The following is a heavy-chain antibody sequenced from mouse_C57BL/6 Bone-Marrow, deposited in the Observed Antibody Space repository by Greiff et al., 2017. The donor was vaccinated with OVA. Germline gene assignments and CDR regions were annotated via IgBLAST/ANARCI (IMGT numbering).Heavy chain of an antibody. Sequence: QVQLQQSGAELARPGASVKLSCKASGYTFTSYGISWVKQRTGQGLEWIGEIYPRSGNTYYNEKFKGKATLTADKSSSTAYMELRSLTSGDSAVYFCARAYGYGESWFAYWGQGTLVTVSA. CDR2: IYPRSGNT. J-gene: IGHJ3*01. CDR1: GYTFTSYG. D-gene: IGHD2-2*01. CDR3: ARAYGYGESWFAY. V-gene: IGHV1-81*01.